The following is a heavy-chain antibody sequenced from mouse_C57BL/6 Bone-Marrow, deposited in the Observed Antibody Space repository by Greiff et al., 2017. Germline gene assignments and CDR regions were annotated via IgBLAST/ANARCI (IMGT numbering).Heavy chain of an antibody. CDR2: IYPGDGDT. D-gene: IGHD2-1*01. Sequence: VQLLQSGPELVKPGASVKISCTASGYAFSSSWMNWVKQRPGKGLEWIGRIYPGDGDTNYNGKFTGKATLTADKSSSTAYMQLSSLTSEDSAVYYCARGCGNGFAYWGQGTLVTVSA. J-gene: IGHJ3*01. CDR3: ARGCGNGFAY. CDR1: GYAFSSSW. V-gene: IGHV1-82*01.